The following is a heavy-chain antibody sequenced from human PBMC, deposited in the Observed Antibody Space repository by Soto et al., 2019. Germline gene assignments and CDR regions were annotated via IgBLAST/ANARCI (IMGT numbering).Heavy chain of an antibody. CDR3: AHLTTGGFYFDY. Sequence: QITLKESGPTLVKPTQTLTLTCTFSGFSLRNSGVGVGWIRQPPGKALEWLALIYWDEDKRYSPSLKSRLTITKDTSKNQVVLTMTTMDPVDTATYYCAHLTTGGFYFDYWGQGTLVTVSS. D-gene: IGHD4-17*01. J-gene: IGHJ4*02. V-gene: IGHV2-5*02. CDR2: IYWDEDK. CDR1: GFSLRNSGVG.